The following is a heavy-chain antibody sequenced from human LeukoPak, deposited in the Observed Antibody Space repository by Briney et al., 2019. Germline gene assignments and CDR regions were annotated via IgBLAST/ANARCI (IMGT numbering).Heavy chain of an antibody. J-gene: IGHJ4*02. CDR3: ARDQEGFDY. CDR2: IYPRDGST. CDR1: GYTFTSNY. V-gene: IGHV1-46*01. Sequence: ASVTLSCKASGYTFTSNYIHWVRQPPGQGLEWIGMIYPRDGSTSYAQKFQGRVTVTRDTSTSTVHRELSGLRSEDRAVYYCARDQEGFDYWGQGTLVTVSS.